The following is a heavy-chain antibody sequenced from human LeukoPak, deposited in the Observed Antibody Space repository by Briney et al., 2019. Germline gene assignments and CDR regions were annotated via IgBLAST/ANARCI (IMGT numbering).Heavy chain of an antibody. Sequence: GGSLRLSCAASGFTFSSYGMHWVRQAPGKGLEWVAVIWYDGSNKYYADSVKGRFTISRDSSKNTLYLQMNSLRAEDTAVYYCARPAEDSHYFDYWGQGTLVTVSS. CDR1: GFTFSSYG. CDR2: IWYDGSNK. V-gene: IGHV3-33*01. J-gene: IGHJ4*02. D-gene: IGHD2-15*01. CDR3: ARPAEDSHYFDY.